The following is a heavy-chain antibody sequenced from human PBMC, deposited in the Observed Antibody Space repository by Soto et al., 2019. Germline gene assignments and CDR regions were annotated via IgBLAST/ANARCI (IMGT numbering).Heavy chain of an antibody. CDR2: ISSGGAVS. D-gene: IGHD1-1*01. V-gene: IGHV3-11*01. Sequence: VQLVESGGGLVKPGGSLRLSCAASGFVFSDYYMTWIRQAPGKALEWVSDISSGGAVSNFADSVRGRFTISRDNTNNSLYLQMNNLRAEDTAIYYCARRLTGRTTGDWFDPWDQGTLVTVSS. CDR3: ARRLTGRTTGDWFDP. CDR1: GFVFSDYY. J-gene: IGHJ5*02.